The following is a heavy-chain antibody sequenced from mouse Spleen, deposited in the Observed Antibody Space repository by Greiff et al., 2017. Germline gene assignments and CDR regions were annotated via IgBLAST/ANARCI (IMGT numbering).Heavy chain of an antibody. CDR2: IYPRSGNT. J-gene: IGHJ4*01. CDR3: ARYGGKRAMDY. Sequence: LQESGAELARPGASVKLSCKASGYTFTSYGISWVKQRTGQGLEWIGEIYPRSGNTYYNEKFKGKATLTADKSSSTAYMELRSLTSEDSAVYFCARYGGKRAMDYWGQGTSVTVSS. D-gene: IGHD1-1*02. V-gene: IGHV1-81*01. CDR1: GYTFTSYG.